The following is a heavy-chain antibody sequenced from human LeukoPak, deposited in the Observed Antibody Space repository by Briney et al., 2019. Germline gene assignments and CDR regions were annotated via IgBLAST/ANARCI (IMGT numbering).Heavy chain of an antibody. V-gene: IGHV3-49*03. D-gene: IGHD3-22*01. Sequence: GGPLRVSCTYSGFTSGDYAISWFRQATGLWLLWVGSFRSKAYGGAAEYAASVKGRFTISRDDSTSIAYLQMNSLKTEDTAVYYCTRVPVRTVTWIVVLRGHDVFDMWGQGTTVTVSS. CDR3: TRVPVRTVTWIVVLRGHDVFDM. J-gene: IGHJ3*02. CDR1: GFTSGDYA. CDR2: FRSKAYGGAA.